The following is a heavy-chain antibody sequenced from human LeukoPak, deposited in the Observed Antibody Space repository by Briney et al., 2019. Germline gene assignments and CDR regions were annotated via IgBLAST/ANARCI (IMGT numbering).Heavy chain of an antibody. CDR3: AKMTSAGSKYFQH. V-gene: IGHV3-30-3*02. J-gene: IGHJ1*01. Sequence: PGGSLRLSCAASGFTFSSYMMNWVRQAPGKGLEWVAVISYDGSNKYYADSVKGRFTISRDNSKNTLYLQMNSLRAEDTAVYYCAKMTSAGSKYFQHWGQGTLVTVSS. D-gene: IGHD6-13*01. CDR2: ISYDGSNK. CDR1: GFTFSSYM.